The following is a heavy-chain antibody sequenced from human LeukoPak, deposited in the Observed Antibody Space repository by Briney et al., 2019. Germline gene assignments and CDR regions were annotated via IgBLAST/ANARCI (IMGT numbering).Heavy chain of an antibody. D-gene: IGHD2-2*01. Sequence: GGSLRLSCAASGFNFRDAAMTWVRQAPGKGLEWVSLIGPVGDSPFYADSVKGRFTISRDNSKNTLYLQMNSLRAEDTAVYYCAKGGVCSSTSCYADRFDPWGQGTLVTVSS. CDR2: IGPVGDSP. J-gene: IGHJ5*02. CDR3: AKGGVCSSTSCYADRFDP. V-gene: IGHV3-23*01. CDR1: GFNFRDAA.